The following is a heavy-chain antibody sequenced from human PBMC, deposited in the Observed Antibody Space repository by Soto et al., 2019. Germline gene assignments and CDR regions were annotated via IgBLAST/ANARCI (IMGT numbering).Heavy chain of an antibody. Sequence: QVQLVQSGAEVKKPGASVKVSCKASGYTFTSYGISWVRQSPGLGLEWMGWISAYNGNTNYAQKLQGRVTMTTDTSTSTAYMELRSLSSDDTAVYYCARMGVGDFWSGYYSAEYFQHWGQGTLVTVSS. CDR1: GYTFTSYG. CDR2: ISAYNGNT. D-gene: IGHD3-3*01. CDR3: ARMGVGDFWSGYYSAEYFQH. J-gene: IGHJ1*01. V-gene: IGHV1-18*04.